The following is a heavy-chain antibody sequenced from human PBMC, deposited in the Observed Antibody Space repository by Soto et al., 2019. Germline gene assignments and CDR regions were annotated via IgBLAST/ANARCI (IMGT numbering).Heavy chain of an antibody. CDR1: GYTFTSYF. V-gene: IGHV1-18*01. CDR2: ISVYNGNT. J-gene: IGHJ6*02. Sequence: ASVKVSCKTSGYTFTSYFITWVRQAPGQGLEWMGWISVYNGNTNYAQMLQGRATMTTDTSTSTGYLELRSLRSDDTAVYYCARQNYYSGMDVWGQGTTLTVYS. CDR3: ARQNYYSGMDV.